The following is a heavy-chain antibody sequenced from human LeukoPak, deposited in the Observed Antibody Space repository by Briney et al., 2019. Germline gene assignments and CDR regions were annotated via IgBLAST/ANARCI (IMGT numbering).Heavy chain of an antibody. D-gene: IGHD6-13*01. V-gene: IGHV3-30-3*01. CDR3: ARDLLPVIAAAGTDFDY. J-gene: IGHJ4*02. CDR1: GFTFSSYA. CDR2: ISYDGSNK. Sequence: GGSLRLSCAASGFTFSSYAMHWVRQAPGEGLEWVAVISYDGSNKYYADSVKGRFTISRDNSKNTLYLQMNSLRAEDTAVYYCARDLLPVIAAAGTDFDYWGQGTLVTVSS.